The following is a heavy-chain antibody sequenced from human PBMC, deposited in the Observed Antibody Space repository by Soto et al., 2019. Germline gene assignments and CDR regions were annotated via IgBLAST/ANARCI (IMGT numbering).Heavy chain of an antibody. D-gene: IGHD2-15*01. CDR1: GFTFSSYS. J-gene: IGHJ6*02. Sequence: GGSLRLSCAASGFTFSSYSMNWVRQAPGKGLEWVSYISSSSSTIYYADSVKGRFTISRDNAKNSLYPQMNSLRDEDTAVYYCAREAGGGYYYGMDVWGQGTTVTVSS. V-gene: IGHV3-48*02. CDR2: ISSSSSTI. CDR3: AREAGGGYYYGMDV.